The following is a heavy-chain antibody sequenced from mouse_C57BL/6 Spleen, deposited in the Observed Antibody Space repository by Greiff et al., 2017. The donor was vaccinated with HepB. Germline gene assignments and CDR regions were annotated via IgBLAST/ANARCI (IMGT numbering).Heavy chain of an antibody. CDR3: ARELYGNYPYAMDY. Sequence: LEESGPELVKPGASVKISCKASGYAFSSSWMNWVKQRPGKGLEWIGRIYPGDGDTNYNGKFKGKATLTADKSSSTAYMQLSSLTSEDSAVYFCARELYGNYPYAMDYWGQGTSVTVSS. J-gene: IGHJ4*01. V-gene: IGHV1-82*01. CDR1: GYAFSSSW. D-gene: IGHD2-1*01. CDR2: IYPGDGDT.